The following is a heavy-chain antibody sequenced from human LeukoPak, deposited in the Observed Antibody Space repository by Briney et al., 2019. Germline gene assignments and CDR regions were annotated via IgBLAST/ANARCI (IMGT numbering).Heavy chain of an antibody. D-gene: IGHD2-2*01. J-gene: IGHJ6*02. CDR2: MNPNSGNT. V-gene: IGHV1-8*01. Sequence: GASVKVSCKASGYTFTSYDINWVRQATGQGLEWMGWMNPNSGNTGYAQKFQGRVTMTRNTSISTAYMELSSPRSEDTAVYYCARMEYCSSTSCLDYYYGMDVWGQGTTVTVSS. CDR1: GYTFTSYD. CDR3: ARMEYCSSTSCLDYYYGMDV.